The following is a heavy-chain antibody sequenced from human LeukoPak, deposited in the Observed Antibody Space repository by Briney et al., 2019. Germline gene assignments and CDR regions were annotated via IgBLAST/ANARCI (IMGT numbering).Heavy chain of an antibody. CDR2: ISGSGDST. Sequence: GGSLRLSCAASGFTFTSYAMNWVRRAPGKGLEWVSAISGSGDSTYYADSVKGRFTISRDNSKNTVFLQMNNVRAEDTAVYYCARSYSNHLFGMDVWGQGTTVTVSS. D-gene: IGHD4-11*01. CDR3: ARSYSNHLFGMDV. V-gene: IGHV3-23*01. J-gene: IGHJ6*02. CDR1: GFTFTSYA.